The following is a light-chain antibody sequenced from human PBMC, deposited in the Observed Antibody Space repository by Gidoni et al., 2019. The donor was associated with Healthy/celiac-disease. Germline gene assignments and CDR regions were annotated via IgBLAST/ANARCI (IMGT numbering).Light chain of an antibody. V-gene: IGKV4-1*01. J-gene: IGKJ1*01. CDR1: QSVLYSSNNKNY. Sequence: DIVMTQSPDSLAGSLGERATINCKSSQSVLYSSNNKNYLAWYQQNPGQPPKLLIYWASTRESGVPDRFSGSGSATDFTLTILSLQAEDVAVYYCQQYYSTPQTFGQGTKVEIK. CDR2: WAS. CDR3: QQYYSTPQT.